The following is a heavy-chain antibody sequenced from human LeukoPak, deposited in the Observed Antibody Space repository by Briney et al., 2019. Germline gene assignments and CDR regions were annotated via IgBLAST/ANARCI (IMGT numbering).Heavy chain of an antibody. V-gene: IGHV4-30-4*01. J-gene: IGHJ4*02. CDR1: GGSISSGDYY. D-gene: IGHD1-1*01. CDR2: IYYSGST. Sequence: SQTLSLTCTVSGGSISSGDYYWSWIRQPPGKGLEWIGYIYYSGSTYYNPSLKSRVTISVDTSKNQFSLKLSSVTAADTAVYYCASAYNWNDGYFDYWGQGTLVTVSS. CDR3: ASAYNWNDGYFDY.